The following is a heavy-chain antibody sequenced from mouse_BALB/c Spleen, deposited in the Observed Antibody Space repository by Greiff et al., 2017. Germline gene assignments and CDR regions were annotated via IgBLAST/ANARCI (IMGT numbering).Heavy chain of an antibody. V-gene: IGHV1S81*02. Sequence: QVQLQQPGAELVKPGASVKLSCKASGYTFTSYWMHWVKQRPGQGLEWIGEINPSNGRTNYNEKFKSKATLTVDKSSSTAYMQLSSLTSEDSAVYYCARYDYDFAYWGQGTLVTVSA. J-gene: IGHJ3*01. CDR1: GYTFTSYW. CDR2: INPSNGRT. CDR3: ARYDYDFAY. D-gene: IGHD2-4*01.